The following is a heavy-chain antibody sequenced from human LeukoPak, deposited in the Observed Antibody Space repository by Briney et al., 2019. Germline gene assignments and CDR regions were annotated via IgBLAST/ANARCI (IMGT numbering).Heavy chain of an antibody. D-gene: IGHD3-22*01. CDR1: GYTFTSNY. CDR3: ARGSGETGGYYYIY. Sequence: SVKVSCKASGYTFTSNYIHWVRQAPGQGLEWMGGIIPIFGTANYAQKFQGRVTITAAESTRTAYMELRTLRSEDTAIYYCARGSGETGGYYYIYWGRGTPVTVSS. CDR2: IIPIFGTA. V-gene: IGHV1-69*13. J-gene: IGHJ4*02.